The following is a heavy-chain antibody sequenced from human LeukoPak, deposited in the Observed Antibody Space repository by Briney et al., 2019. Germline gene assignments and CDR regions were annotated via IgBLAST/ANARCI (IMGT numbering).Heavy chain of an antibody. D-gene: IGHD3-10*01. Sequence: SETLSLTCTVSGGSISSGSYYWSWIRQPAGKGLEWIGRIYTSGSTNYNPSLKSRVTISVDTSKNQFSLKLSSVAAADTAVYYCARAPYYYGSGSYGEDYWGQGTLVTVSS. CDR2: IYTSGST. CDR1: GGSISSGSYY. J-gene: IGHJ4*02. CDR3: ARAPYYYGSGSYGEDY. V-gene: IGHV4-61*02.